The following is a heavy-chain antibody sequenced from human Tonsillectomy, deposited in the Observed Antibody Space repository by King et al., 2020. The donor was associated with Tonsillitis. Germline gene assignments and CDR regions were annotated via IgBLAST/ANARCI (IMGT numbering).Heavy chain of an antibody. V-gene: IGHV4-59*01. CDR2: IYYSGST. Sequence: QLQESGPGLVKPSETLSLTCTVSGGSISSYYWSWIRQPPGKGLECIGYIYYSGSTNYNPSLKSRVTISVDTSKNQFSLKLNSVTAADTAVYYCARGTIVRGVILNRSYGMDVWGQGTTVTVSS. J-gene: IGHJ6*02. CDR3: ARGTIVRGVILNRSYGMDV. CDR1: GGSISSYY. D-gene: IGHD3-10*01.